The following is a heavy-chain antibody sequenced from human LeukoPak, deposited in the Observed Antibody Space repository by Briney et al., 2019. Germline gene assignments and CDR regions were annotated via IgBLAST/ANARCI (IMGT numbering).Heavy chain of an antibody. D-gene: IGHD2-21*01. CDR2: ISVIGGST. J-gene: IGHJ4*02. Sequence: GGSPTLSCAASGFTFSSYAMSWVRQAPGKGLEWVSAISVIGGSTYYADSVKGRFTISTDNSKNTPYLQMNSLRTEDTAVYDCAKDRGIAYWGQGTLVTVSS. CDR1: GFTFSSYA. V-gene: IGHV3-23*01. CDR3: AKDRGIAY.